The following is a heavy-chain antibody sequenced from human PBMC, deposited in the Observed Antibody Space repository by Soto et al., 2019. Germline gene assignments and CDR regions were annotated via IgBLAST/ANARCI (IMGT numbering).Heavy chain of an antibody. J-gene: IGHJ5*02. Sequence: SETLSLTCAVYGGSFSGYYWSWIRQPPGKGLEWIGEINHSGSTNYNPSLKSRVTISVDNVENSVYLQMSSLRVEDTGVYYCAREKSVLAAIGDLWGRGTLVTVSS. CDR1: GGSFSGYY. V-gene: IGHV4-34*01. D-gene: IGHD6-13*01. CDR2: INHSGST. CDR3: AREKSVLAAIGDL.